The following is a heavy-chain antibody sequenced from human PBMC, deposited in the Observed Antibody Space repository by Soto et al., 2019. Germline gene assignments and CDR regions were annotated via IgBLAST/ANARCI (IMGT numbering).Heavy chain of an antibody. J-gene: IGHJ3*02. Sequence: QVQLVQSGAEVKKPGSSVNVSCKASGGTFSSYAISWVRQAPGQGLEWMGGIIPIFGTANYAQKVQGRVTITSDESKSTAYMKLSSLRSEDTAVYYCARSPLRYCSGGSCYFDAFDIWGQGTMVTVSS. CDR3: ARSPLRYCSGGSCYFDAFDI. D-gene: IGHD2-15*01. CDR1: GGTFSSYA. CDR2: IIPIFGTA. V-gene: IGHV1-69*01.